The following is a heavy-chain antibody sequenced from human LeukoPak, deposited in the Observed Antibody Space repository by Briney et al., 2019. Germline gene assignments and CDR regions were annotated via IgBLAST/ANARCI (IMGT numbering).Heavy chain of an antibody. CDR3: ARVPLHPTISHFDY. CDR1: GFAVSSNY. D-gene: IGHD1-14*01. J-gene: IGHJ4*02. CDR2: IYNDGRT. Sequence: PGGSLRLSCAASGFAVSSNYMSWVRQAPGGGLEWVSVIYNDGRTYYADSVKGRFTMSRHNSQNTLYLQMDSLRAEDTAVYYCARVPLHPTISHFDYWGQGTLVTVSS. V-gene: IGHV3-53*04.